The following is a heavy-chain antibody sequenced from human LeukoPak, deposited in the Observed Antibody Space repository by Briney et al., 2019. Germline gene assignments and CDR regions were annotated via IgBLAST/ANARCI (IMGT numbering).Heavy chain of an antibody. J-gene: IGHJ1*01. CDR2: IIPIFGTT. D-gene: IGHD3-10*01. Sequence: SVKVSCXASGGTFSIYTISWVRQAPGQGLEWMGGIIPIFGTTNYPQRFQGRVTISADESTSTAYMELSSLRSEDTAVYYCASVWFGPTIHGYFQHWGQGTLVTVSS. V-gene: IGHV1-69*13. CDR1: GGTFSIYT. CDR3: ASVWFGPTIHGYFQH.